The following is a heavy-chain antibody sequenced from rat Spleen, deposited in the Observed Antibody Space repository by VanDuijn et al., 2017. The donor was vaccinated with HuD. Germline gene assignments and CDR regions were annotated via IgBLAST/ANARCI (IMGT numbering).Heavy chain of an antibody. J-gene: IGHJ4*01. CDR3: KRHHYDGYYHGPVLGGMDA. CDR2: ISSGGGGT. V-gene: IGHV5-46*01. Sequence: EVQLVKSGGGLVQPGRSLKLSCAASGFTFSSFPMAWVRQTPKKGLEWVASISSGGGGTYFPDSVKGRFTISRDNAKRTLYLQMDSLRSEDSASYYCKRHHYDGYYHGPVLGGMDAWGQGASVTVSS. D-gene: IGHD1-12*03. CDR1: GFTFSSFP.